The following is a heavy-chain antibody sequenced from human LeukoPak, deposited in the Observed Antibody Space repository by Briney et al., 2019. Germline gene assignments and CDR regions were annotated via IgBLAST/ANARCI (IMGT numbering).Heavy chain of an antibody. V-gene: IGHV4-59*08. CDR2: IYYSGST. CDR1: GGSISSFY. D-gene: IGHD1-26*01. Sequence: PSETLSLTCTVSGGSISSFYWSWIRQPPGKGLEWIGYIYYSGSTNYNPSLKSLVTISGDTSKNQFSLKLSSVTAAYTAVYYCARLLLSVGNYWYFDLWGRGTLVTVSS. CDR3: ARLLLSVGNYWYFDL. J-gene: IGHJ2*01.